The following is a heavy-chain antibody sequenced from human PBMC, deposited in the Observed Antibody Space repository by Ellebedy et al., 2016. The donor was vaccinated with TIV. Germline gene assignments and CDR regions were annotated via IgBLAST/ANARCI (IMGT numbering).Heavy chain of an antibody. CDR2: INVGNGNT. J-gene: IGHJ4*02. V-gene: IGHV1-3*01. Sequence: ASVKVSCKASGYTFTTYGIYWVRQAPGQRLEWMGRINVGNGNTNYSQKFQGRVTMITDTSTSTAYMELRSLRSDDTAVYYCARDLRQLWLLMAPFDYWGQGTLVTVSS. CDR1: GYTFTTYG. D-gene: IGHD5-18*01. CDR3: ARDLRQLWLLMAPFDY.